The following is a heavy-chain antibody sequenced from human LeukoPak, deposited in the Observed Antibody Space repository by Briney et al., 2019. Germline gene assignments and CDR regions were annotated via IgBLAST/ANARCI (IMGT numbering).Heavy chain of an antibody. CDR1: GFTFSSYW. CDR3: ARDLPNYDILTGYRWFDP. Sequence: PGGSLRLSCAASGFTFSSYWMSSVRQAPGRGLEWVANIKQDGSEKYYVDSVKGRFTISRDNAKNSLYLQMNSLRAEDTAVYYCARDLPNYDILTGYRWFDPWGQGTLVTVSS. V-gene: IGHV3-7*03. J-gene: IGHJ5*02. CDR2: IKQDGSEK. D-gene: IGHD3-9*01.